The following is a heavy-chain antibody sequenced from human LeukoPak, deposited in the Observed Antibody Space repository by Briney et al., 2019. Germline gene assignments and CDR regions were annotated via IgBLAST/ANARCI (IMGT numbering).Heavy chain of an antibody. CDR2: IYRGGAT. CDR1: RFTVSSDY. J-gene: IGHJ5*02. D-gene: IGHD4-17*01. V-gene: IGHV3-66*02. CDR3: ARGTWRFDYGDSGFDP. Sequence: PGGSLRLSCAVSRFTVSSDYMSWVRQAPGKGLEWVSVIYRGGATHYADSVKGRFPISRDNSKNTLYLQMNSLRAEDTAVYYCARGTWRFDYGDSGFDPWGQGTLVTVSS.